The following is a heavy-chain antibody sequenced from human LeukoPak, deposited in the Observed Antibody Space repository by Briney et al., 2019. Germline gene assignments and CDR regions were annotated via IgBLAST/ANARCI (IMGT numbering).Heavy chain of an antibody. CDR1: GFTFSSNS. V-gene: IGHV3-23*01. CDR3: AKGYCSGGNCYQYFDY. CDR2: INYSGDAT. J-gene: IGHJ4*02. D-gene: IGHD2-15*01. Sequence: GGSLRLSCAASGFTFSSNSMSWVRQAPGKGLEGVSAINYSGDATYYVDSVKGRFTISRDNSKNTLYLQMNSLRAEDTAIYYCAKGYCSGGNCYQYFDYWGQGTLVTVAS.